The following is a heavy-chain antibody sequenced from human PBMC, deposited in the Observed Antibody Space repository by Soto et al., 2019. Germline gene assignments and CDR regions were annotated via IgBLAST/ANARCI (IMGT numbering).Heavy chain of an antibody. CDR2: IIPIFDIT. CDR1: GGTFRSYS. J-gene: IGHJ6*02. CDR3: ARRDEGGYSSNHHYCYALDV. D-gene: IGHD3-22*01. Sequence: QVQLVQSGAEVKKPGSSVKVSCKASGGTFRSYSISWVRQAPGQGLEWMGGIIPIFDITNYAQKFQGRVTITADESTSTAYMELSSLGSDDTAVYYCARRDEGGYSSNHHYCYALDVWGQGTTVTV. V-gene: IGHV1-69*01.